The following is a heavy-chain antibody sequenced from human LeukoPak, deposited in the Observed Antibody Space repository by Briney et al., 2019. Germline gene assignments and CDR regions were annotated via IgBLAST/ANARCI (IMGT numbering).Heavy chain of an antibody. CDR1: GYTFTTYY. V-gene: IGHV1-46*03. Sequence: ASVKVSCKASGYTFTTYYVHWVRQAPGQGLEWMGFINPGGGSTSYAQKFQGRVTMTRVTSTSTIYMELSSLRSEDTAVYYCARNVYSGLDYWGQGTLVTVSS. D-gene: IGHD3-10*01. J-gene: IGHJ4*02. CDR3: ARNVYSGLDY. CDR2: INPGGGST.